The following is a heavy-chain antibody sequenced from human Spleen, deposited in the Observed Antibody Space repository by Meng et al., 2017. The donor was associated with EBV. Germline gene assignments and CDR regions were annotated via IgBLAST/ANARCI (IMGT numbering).Heavy chain of an antibody. CDR3: ATGWGKANY. CDR2: VIHSGNT. CDR1: GESFSAYY. D-gene: IGHD3-16*01. Sequence: QVQLTQWGEGLLKPSEPLSLTCAVYGESFSAYYCRWIRQPPGRGLEWIGDVIHSGNTSYSPSLKSRVTISVDTSKSQFSLKLRSMTAADTAVYYCATGWGKANYWGQGTLVTVSS. J-gene: IGHJ4*02. V-gene: IGHV4-34*12.